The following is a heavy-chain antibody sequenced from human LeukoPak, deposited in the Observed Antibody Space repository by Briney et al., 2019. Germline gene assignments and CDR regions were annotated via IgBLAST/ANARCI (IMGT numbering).Heavy chain of an antibody. CDR2: TYYRSKCYN. D-gene: IGHD7-27*01. Sequence: SQTLSLTCAISGGSVSSNTAAWNWIRQSPSRGLEWLGSTYYRSKCYNNYAVSVKSRISINPDTSKNQFSLQLKSVTPEDTAVYYCAREQTGDQNFDYWGQGTLVTVSS. CDR3: AREQTGDQNFDY. CDR1: GGSVSSNTAA. V-gene: IGHV6-1*01. J-gene: IGHJ4*02.